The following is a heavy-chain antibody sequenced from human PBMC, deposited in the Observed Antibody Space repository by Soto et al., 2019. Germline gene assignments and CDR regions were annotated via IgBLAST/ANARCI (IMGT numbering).Heavy chain of an antibody. CDR1: GFTFSSYG. CDR2: ISYDGSNK. V-gene: IGHV3-30*18. CDR3: AKDIKTYYDFWSGYSGHYGMDV. J-gene: IGHJ6*02. D-gene: IGHD3-3*01. Sequence: QVQLVESGGGVVQPGRSLRLSCAASGFTFSSYGMHWVRQAPGKGLEWVAVISYDGSNKYYADSVKGRFTISRDNSKNTLDLQMNSLRAEDTAVYYCAKDIKTYYDFWSGYSGHYGMDVWGQGTTVTVSS.